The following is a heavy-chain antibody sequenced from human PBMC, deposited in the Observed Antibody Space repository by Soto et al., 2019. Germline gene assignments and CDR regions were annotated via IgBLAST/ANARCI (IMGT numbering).Heavy chain of an antibody. CDR3: AKLLLWFGELFTYYYGMDV. CDR2: IYYSGSA. Sequence: SETLSLTCTVSGGSISSSDYYWGWIRQPPGKGLEWIGNIYYSGSAYYNPSLKSRVTISVDTSKNQFSLKLSSVTAADTAVYYCAKLLLWFGELFTYYYGMDVWGQGTTVTVSS. D-gene: IGHD3-10*01. V-gene: IGHV4-39*01. CDR1: GGSISSSDYY. J-gene: IGHJ6*02.